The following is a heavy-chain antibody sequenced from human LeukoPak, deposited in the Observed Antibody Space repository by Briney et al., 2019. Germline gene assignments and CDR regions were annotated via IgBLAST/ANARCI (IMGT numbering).Heavy chain of an antibody. Sequence: PSETLSLTCTVSGGSISSGGYYWSWIRQPPGKGLEWIGYIYHSGSTYYNPSLKSRVTISVDRSKNQFSLKLSSVTAADTAVYYCARVHGDYRPYFDYWGQGTLVTVSS. V-gene: IGHV4-30-2*01. J-gene: IGHJ4*02. CDR2: IYHSGST. CDR1: GGSISSGGYY. D-gene: IGHD4-17*01. CDR3: ARVHGDYRPYFDY.